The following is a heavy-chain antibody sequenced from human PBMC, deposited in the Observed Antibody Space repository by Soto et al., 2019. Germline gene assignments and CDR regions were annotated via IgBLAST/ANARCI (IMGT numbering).Heavy chain of an antibody. CDR3: ARAGIFGVVIIPGAFFDY. CDR1: GGSFSGYY. Sequence: SETLSLTCAVYGGSFSGYYWSWIRQPPGKGLEWIGEINHSGSTNYNPSLKSRVTISVDTSKNQFSLKLSSVTAADTAVYYCARAGIFGVVIIPGAFFDYWAQGTLVTVS. V-gene: IGHV4-34*01. D-gene: IGHD3-3*01. CDR2: INHSGST. J-gene: IGHJ4*02.